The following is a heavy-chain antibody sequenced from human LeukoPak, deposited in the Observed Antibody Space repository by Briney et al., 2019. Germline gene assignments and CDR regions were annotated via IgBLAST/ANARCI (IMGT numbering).Heavy chain of an antibody. V-gene: IGHV4-59*08. CDR1: GGSITSYY. J-gene: IGHJ4*02. CDR2: IYDSGST. Sequence: PSETLSLTCTVSGGSITSYYWSWLRQPPGKGLEWIGYIYDSGSTNYNPSLKSRVTISVDMSKNQVSLKLSSVTAAGTAVYYCARHMYSGRYYGIDYWGQGTLVTVSS. CDR3: ARHMYSGRYYGIDY. D-gene: IGHD1-26*01.